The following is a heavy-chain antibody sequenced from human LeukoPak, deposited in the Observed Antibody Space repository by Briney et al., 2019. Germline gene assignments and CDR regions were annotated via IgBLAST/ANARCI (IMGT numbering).Heavy chain of an antibody. CDR2: IKSKTDGGTT. J-gene: IGHJ5*02. Sequence: PGGSLRLSCAASGFTFSNAWMSWVRQAPGKGLEWVGRIKSKTDGGTTDYAAPVKGRFTISRDDSKNTLYLQMNSLETEDTAVYYCTTEEWLRGFDPWGQGTLVTVSS. CDR1: GFTFSNAW. V-gene: IGHV3-15*01. D-gene: IGHD5-12*01. CDR3: TTEEWLRGFDP.